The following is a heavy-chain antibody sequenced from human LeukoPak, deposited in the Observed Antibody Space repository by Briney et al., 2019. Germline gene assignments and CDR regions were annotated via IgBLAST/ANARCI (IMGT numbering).Heavy chain of an antibody. V-gene: IGHV3-7*01. CDR3: ARDSVFGVVIYYYYYYMDV. Sequence: QAGGSLGLSCAASGFTFSSYWMSWVRQAPGKGLEWVANIKQDGSEKYYVDSVKGRFTISRDNAKNSLYLQMNSLRAEDTAVYYCARDSVFGVVIYYYYYYMDVWGKGTTVTVSS. D-gene: IGHD3-3*01. CDR1: GFTFSSYW. J-gene: IGHJ6*03. CDR2: IKQDGSEK.